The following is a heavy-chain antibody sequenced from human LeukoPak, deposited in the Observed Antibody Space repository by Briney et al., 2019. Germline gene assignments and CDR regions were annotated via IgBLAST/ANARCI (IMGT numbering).Heavy chain of an antibody. V-gene: IGHV3-7*01. CDR3: AKIGGICSSISGRYWYFDL. CDR2: IKQDGTEK. D-gene: IGHD2-2*01. Sequence: GESLRLSCAASGFTFTTYWMSWVRQPPGKGLEWVANIKQDGTEKYYVDSVKGRFTISRDNAENSLYLQMNSLRAEDTAVYYCAKIGGICSSISGRYWYFDLWGRGTLVTVSS. J-gene: IGHJ2*01. CDR1: GFTFTTYW.